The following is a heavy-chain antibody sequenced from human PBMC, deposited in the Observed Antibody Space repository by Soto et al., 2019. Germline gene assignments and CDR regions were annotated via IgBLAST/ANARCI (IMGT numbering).Heavy chain of an antibody. CDR3: ARETIPTRGFDY. Sequence: GGSLSLSCAASGFTFSSYAMHWVRQAPGKGLEWVAVISYDGSNKYYADSVKGRFTISRDNSKNTLYLQMNSLRAEDTAVYYCARETIPTRGFDYWGQGTLVTVSS. CDR1: GFTFSSYA. D-gene: IGHD3-10*01. CDR2: ISYDGSNK. V-gene: IGHV3-30-3*01. J-gene: IGHJ4*02.